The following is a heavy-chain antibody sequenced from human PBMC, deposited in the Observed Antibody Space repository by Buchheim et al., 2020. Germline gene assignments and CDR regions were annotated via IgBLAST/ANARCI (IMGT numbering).Heavy chain of an antibody. Sequence: DVQLVESGGGLVQPGGSLRLSCAASGFTFSSYEMNWVRQAPGKGLEWVSYISSSGSTIFYSGSVKGRFTISRDSAKNSLYLPMDRLRAEDTAVYYCARERGDYNYDSSGYYFVNDYWGQGTL. D-gene: IGHD3-22*01. J-gene: IGHJ4*02. V-gene: IGHV3-48*03. CDR2: ISSSGSTI. CDR1: GFTFSSYE. CDR3: ARERGDYNYDSSGYYFVNDY.